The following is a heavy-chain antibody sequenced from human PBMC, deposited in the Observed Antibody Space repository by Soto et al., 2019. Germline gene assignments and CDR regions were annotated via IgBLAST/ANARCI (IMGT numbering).Heavy chain of an antibody. CDR3: ARDGVCSFEYYGNYGAYLDY. V-gene: IGHV3-30-3*01. J-gene: IGHJ4*02. CDR1: GFTYSTYT. Sequence: PGGSLRLSCAASGFTYSTYTMHWVRQAPGKGLEWVAVISYDGNNKFYADSVKGRFTISRDSTKQTLYLQMNSLRPDDTAMYYCARDGVCSFEYYGNYGAYLDYSAQRALDPGSS. D-gene: IGHD1-7*01. CDR2: ISYDGNNK.